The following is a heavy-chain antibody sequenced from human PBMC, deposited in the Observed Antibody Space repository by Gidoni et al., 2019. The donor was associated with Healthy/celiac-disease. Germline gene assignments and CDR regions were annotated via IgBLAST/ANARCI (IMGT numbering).Heavy chain of an antibody. Sequence: EVQLVESGGGLVQPGGSLRLSCAASGFTFSSYAMHWVRQAPGKGLEYVSAISSNGGSTYYANSVKGRFTISRDNSKNTLYLQMGSLRAEDMAVYYCARARDQTLYYYYYGMDVWGQGTTVTVSS. CDR2: ISSNGGST. D-gene: IGHD2-2*01. CDR1: GFTFSSYA. J-gene: IGHJ6*02. CDR3: ARARDQTLYYYYYGMDV. V-gene: IGHV3-64*01.